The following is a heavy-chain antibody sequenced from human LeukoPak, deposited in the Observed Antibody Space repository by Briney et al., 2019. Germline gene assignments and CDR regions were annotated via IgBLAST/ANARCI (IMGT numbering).Heavy chain of an antibody. CDR1: GFTFSGYG. CDR2: ISYDGSNK. Sequence: GRSLRLSCAVSGFTFSGYGMHWVRQAPGKGLEWVAVISYDGSNKYYADSVKGRFTISRDNSKNTLYLQMNSLRAEDTAVYYCAKALWSRLSVYYWGQGTLVTVSS. J-gene: IGHJ4*02. V-gene: IGHV3-30*18. D-gene: IGHD2-21*01. CDR3: AKALWSRLSVYY.